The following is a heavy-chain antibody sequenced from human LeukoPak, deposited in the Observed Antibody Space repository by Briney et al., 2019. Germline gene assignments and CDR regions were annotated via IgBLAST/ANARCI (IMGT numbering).Heavy chain of an antibody. CDR1: GYSIRSGFY. CDR2: IYTSGST. CDR3: AAGWRPYFDY. Sequence: SETLSLTCTVSGYSIRSGFYWSWIRQPAGKGLEWIGRIYTSGSTNYNPSLKSRVTISVDTSKNQFSLKLSSVTAADTAVYYCAAGWRPYFDYWGQGTLVTVSS. D-gene: IGHD1-14*01. J-gene: IGHJ4*02. V-gene: IGHV4-61*02.